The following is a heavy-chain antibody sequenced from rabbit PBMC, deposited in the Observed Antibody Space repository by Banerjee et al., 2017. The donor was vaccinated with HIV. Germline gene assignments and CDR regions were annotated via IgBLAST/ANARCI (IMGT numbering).Heavy chain of an antibody. CDR3: AREFYADNSGAFDP. V-gene: IGHV1S40*01. J-gene: IGHJ2*01. D-gene: IGHD8-1*01. Sequence: QSLVESGGGLVKPGASLTITCKASGFSFSSGYDMCWVRQAPGKGLEWIACIYTGDGTTYYASWAKGRFTISKTSSTTVTLQMTSLTAADTATYFCAREFYADNSGAFDPWGPGTLVTVS. CDR2: IYTGDGTT. CDR1: GFSFSSGYD.